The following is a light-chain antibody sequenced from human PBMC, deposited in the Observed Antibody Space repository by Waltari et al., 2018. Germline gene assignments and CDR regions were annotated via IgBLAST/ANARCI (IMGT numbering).Light chain of an antibody. CDR2: GAS. V-gene: IGKV3-15*01. CDR3: QQYNNWPPLT. CDR1: QSVGSS. J-gene: IGKJ4*01. Sequence: EIVMTQSPATLSVSPGERATLPCRASQSVGSSLAWYQQKPGQAPRLLIYGASTRATGIPARFSGSGSGTEFTLTISSLQSEDFAVYYCQQYNNWPPLTFGGGTKVEIK.